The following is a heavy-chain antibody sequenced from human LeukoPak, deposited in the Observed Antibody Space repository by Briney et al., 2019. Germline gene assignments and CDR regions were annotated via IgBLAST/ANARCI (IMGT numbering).Heavy chain of an antibody. CDR2: INHSGST. CDR3: ARTYSRGSDFDY. J-gene: IGHJ4*02. CDR1: GASISNSDRY. D-gene: IGHD6-19*01. Sequence: SETLSLTCTVSGASISNSDRYWGWIRQPPGKGLEWIGEINHSGSTNYNPSLKSRVTISVDTSKNQFSLKLSSVTAADTAVYYCARTYSRGSDFDYWGQGTLVTVSS. V-gene: IGHV4-39*07.